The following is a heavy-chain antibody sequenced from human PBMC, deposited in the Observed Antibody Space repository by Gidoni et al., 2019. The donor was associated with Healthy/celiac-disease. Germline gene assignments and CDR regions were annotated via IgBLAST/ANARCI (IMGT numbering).Heavy chain of an antibody. J-gene: IGHJ6*02. D-gene: IGHD3-16*02. CDR1: GFPFSDYY. CDR2: ISSSGSTI. V-gene: IGHV3-11*01. Sequence: QVQLVESGGGLVKPGGSLRLPCAASGFPFSDYYMSWIRQAPGKGLEWVSYISSSGSTIYYADSVKGRFTISRDNAKNSLYLQMNSLRAEDTAVYYCARDPAAAVHLGELSVYLGYYGMDVWGQGTTVTVSS. CDR3: ARDPAAAVHLGELSVYLGYYGMDV.